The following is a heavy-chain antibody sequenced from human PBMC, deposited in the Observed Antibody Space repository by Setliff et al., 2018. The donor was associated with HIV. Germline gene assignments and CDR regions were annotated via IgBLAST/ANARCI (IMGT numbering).Heavy chain of an antibody. CDR3: ASRKDYGDHTFDY. V-gene: IGHV5-51*01. D-gene: IGHD4-17*01. J-gene: IGHJ4*02. Sequence: PGESLKISCKASGYTFTNFWIGWVRQMPGKGLEWMGIIYPADADIKYSPSFQGQVTISVDKSISTAYLQWSSLKASDTAMYYCASRKDYGDHTFDYWGQGTLVTVSS. CDR2: IYPADADI. CDR1: GYTFTNFW.